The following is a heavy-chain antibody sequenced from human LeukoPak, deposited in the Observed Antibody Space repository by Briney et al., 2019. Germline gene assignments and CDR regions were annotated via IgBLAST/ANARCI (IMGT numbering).Heavy chain of an antibody. CDR1: GFTFSSYA. CDR2: ISGSGGST. V-gene: IGHV3-23*01. J-gene: IGHJ4*02. D-gene: IGHD4-11*01. Sequence: PGGSLRLSCAASGFTFSSYAMSCVRQAPGKGLEWVSAISGSGGSTYYADSVKGRFTISRDNSKNTLYLQMNSLRAEDTAVYYCAKDRAPTVTTIRYYFDYWGQGTLVTVSS. CDR3: AKDRAPTVTTIRYYFDY.